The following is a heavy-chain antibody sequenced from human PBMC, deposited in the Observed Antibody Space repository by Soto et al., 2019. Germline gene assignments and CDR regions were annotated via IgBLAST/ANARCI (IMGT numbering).Heavy chain of an antibody. J-gene: IGHJ4*02. CDR1: GFTFTSSA. CDR3: AARGGYYDYVWGSYRFDY. Sequence: SVKVSCKASGFTFTSSAVQWVRQARGQRLEWIGWIVVGSGNTNYAQKFQERVTITRDMSTSTAYMELSSLRSEDTAVYYCAARGGYYDYVWGSYRFDYWGRG. V-gene: IGHV1-58*01. D-gene: IGHD3-16*02. CDR2: IVVGSGNT.